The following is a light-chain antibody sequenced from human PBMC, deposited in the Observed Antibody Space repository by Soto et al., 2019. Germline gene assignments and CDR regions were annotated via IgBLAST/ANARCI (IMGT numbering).Light chain of an antibody. J-gene: IGKJ2*01. V-gene: IGKV3-11*01. CDR1: QSVNSY. CDR2: DAS. CDR3: QQRSNWPT. Sequence: EIVLTQSPATLSLSPGERATLSCRTSQSVNSYLAWYQQKPGQAPRLLIYDASNRATDIPARFSGSGSGTDFTLTISSLEPEDFAVYYCQQRSNWPTFGQGTKLEIK.